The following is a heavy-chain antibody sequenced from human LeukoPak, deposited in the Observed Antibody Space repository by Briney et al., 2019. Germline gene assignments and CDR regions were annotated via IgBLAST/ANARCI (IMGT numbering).Heavy chain of an antibody. D-gene: IGHD6-13*01. J-gene: IGHJ4*02. V-gene: IGHV1-24*01. CDR2: FDPEDGET. CDR1: GYTLTELS. Sequence: ASVTVSCKVSGYTLTELSMHWVRQAPGKGLEWMGGFDPEDGETIYAQKFQGRVTMTEDTSTDTAYMELSSLRSEDTAVYYCATDGPARSSSWFFDYWGQGTLVTVSS. CDR3: ATDGPARSSSWFFDY.